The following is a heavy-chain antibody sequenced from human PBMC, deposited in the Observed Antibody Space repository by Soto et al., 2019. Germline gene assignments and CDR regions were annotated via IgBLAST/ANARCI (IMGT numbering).Heavy chain of an antibody. V-gene: IGHV3-30*18. CDR1: GFTLSSCG. CDR3: AKEQSSTYDGVVDH. D-gene: IGHD3-3*01. CDR2: ITYDGGSE. Sequence: QVQVVESGGGVVQPGRSLRLSCAASGFTLSSCGMNWVRQAPGKGLEWVGAITYDGGSEHYADFVKGRFTISRDSSEKTVYLQMNSLRVEYSAVYYCAKEQSSTYDGVVDHCGQGTLVNVPS. J-gene: IGHJ4*02.